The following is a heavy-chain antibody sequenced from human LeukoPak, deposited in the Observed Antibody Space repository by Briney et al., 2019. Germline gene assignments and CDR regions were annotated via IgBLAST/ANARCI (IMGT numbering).Heavy chain of an antibody. V-gene: IGHV3-64*01. D-gene: IGHD3-22*01. CDR3: ARSGRYYDSSGYRCFDY. Sequence: GGSLRLSCAAPGFTFSSYAMHWVRQAPGKGLEYVSAISSNGGSTYYANSVKGRFTISRDNSKNTLYLQMGSLRAEDMAVYYCARSGRYYDSSGYRCFDYWGQGTLVTVSS. CDR2: ISSNGGST. CDR1: GFTFSSYA. J-gene: IGHJ4*02.